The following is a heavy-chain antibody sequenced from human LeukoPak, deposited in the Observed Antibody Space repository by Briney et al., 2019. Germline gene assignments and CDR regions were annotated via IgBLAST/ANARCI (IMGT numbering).Heavy chain of an antibody. D-gene: IGHD4-17*01. V-gene: IGHV4-59*12. CDR2: IYYSGST. J-gene: IGHJ3*02. CDR1: GGSISSYY. Sequence: SETLSLTCTVSGGSISSYYWSWIRQPPGKGLEWIGYIYYSGSTNYNPSLKSRVTISVDTSKNQFSLKLSSVTAADTAVYYCARDRVHDYGDYVGNAFDIWGQGTMVTVSS. CDR3: ARDRVHDYGDYVGNAFDI.